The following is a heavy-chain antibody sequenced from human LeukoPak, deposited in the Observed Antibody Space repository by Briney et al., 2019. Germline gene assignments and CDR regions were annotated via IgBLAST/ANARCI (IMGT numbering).Heavy chain of an antibody. J-gene: IGHJ4*02. CDR2: IIPIFGTA. V-gene: IGHV1-69*01. CDR1: GGTFSSYA. CDR3: AKEAAAAGTIFDY. Sequence: ASVKVSCKASGGTFSSYAISWVRQAPGQGLEWMGGIIPIFGTANYAQKFQGRVTITADESTSTAYMELSSLRSEDTAVYYCAKEAAAAGTIFDYWGQGTLVTVSS. D-gene: IGHD6-13*01.